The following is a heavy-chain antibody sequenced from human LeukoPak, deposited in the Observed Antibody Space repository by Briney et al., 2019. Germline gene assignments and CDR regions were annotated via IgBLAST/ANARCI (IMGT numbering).Heavy chain of an antibody. CDR3: ARGGSLGGSYY. V-gene: IGHV4-4*02. CDR2: IYHSGST. CDR1: GGSISSNNW. J-gene: IGHJ4*02. Sequence: PSETLSLTCAVSGGSISSNNWWSWVRQPPGKGLEWIGEIYHSGSTNYNPSLKSRVTISVHKSKNQFSLKLSSVTAADTAVYYCARGGSLGGSYYWGQGTLVTVSS. D-gene: IGHD1-26*01.